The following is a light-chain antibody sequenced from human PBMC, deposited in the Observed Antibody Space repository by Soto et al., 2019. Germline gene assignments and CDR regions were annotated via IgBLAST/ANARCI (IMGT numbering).Light chain of an antibody. CDR1: TSNIGRNT. CDR3: ASWENSLNGYV. CDR2: SNN. J-gene: IGLJ1*01. Sequence: QSVLTQPPSASGTPRQRVTISCSGTTSNIGRNTVSWYQQLPGTAPKLLIYSNNERPSGVPDRFSGSKSGTSASLAISGLQFEDEAGYYCASWENSLNGYVFGAGTKLTVL. V-gene: IGLV1-44*01.